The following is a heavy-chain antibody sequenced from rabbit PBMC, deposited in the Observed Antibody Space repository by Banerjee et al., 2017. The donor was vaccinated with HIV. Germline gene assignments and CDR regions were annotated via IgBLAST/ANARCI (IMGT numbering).Heavy chain of an antibody. J-gene: IGHJ4*01. CDR3: ARSTSGYDIGDL. Sequence: QEQLEESEGDLVKPEGSLTLTCTASGFSFSRSYWICWVRQAPGKGLEWIACINTGSSGTWYASWAKGRFTISKTSSTTVTLQMTSLTAADTATYFCARSTSGYDIGDLWGPGT. V-gene: IGHV1S45*01. CDR1: GFSFSRSYW. CDR2: INTGSSGT. D-gene: IGHD1-1*01.